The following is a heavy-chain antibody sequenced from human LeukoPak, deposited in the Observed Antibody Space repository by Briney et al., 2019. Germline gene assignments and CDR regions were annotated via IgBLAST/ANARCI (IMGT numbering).Heavy chain of an antibody. V-gene: IGHV3-48*04. CDR3: ARVQNYHGSGSYHRDYYYYMDV. Sequence: GGSLRLSCAASGFAFSGYSMNWVRQAPGKGLGWDSYITSTSTTKYYADSVKGRFTISRDNAKSSLYLQMDSLRAEDTAVYYCARVQNYHGSGSYHRDYYYYMDVWGKGTTVTVSS. J-gene: IGHJ6*03. CDR2: ITSTSTTK. D-gene: IGHD3-10*01. CDR1: GFAFSGYS.